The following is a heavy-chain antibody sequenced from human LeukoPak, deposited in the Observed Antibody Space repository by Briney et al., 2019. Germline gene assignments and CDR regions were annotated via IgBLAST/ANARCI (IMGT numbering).Heavy chain of an antibody. CDR3: ARDRSGIVVVIPFDI. J-gene: IGHJ3*02. D-gene: IGHD3-22*01. CDR1: GFTSSSYS. Sequence: GGSLTLSCAASGFTSSSYSMNGVRQAPGKGLEWVSYISSSSSIIYYAASLKGRFTISRDNAKNSLYLQMNSLRDEDTAVYYCARDRSGIVVVIPFDIWGQGTMVTVSS. CDR2: ISSSSSII. V-gene: IGHV3-48*02.